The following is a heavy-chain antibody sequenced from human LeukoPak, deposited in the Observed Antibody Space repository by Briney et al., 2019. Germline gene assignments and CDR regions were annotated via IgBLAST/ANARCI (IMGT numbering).Heavy chain of an antibody. Sequence: PGGSLRLSCAASGFTFSSYEMNWVRQAPWRGLEWVSYIGNTGRTIYYTDSVKGRFTISRDNAKNSLYLQMNSLRAEDTAIYYCVRGDRYFFDFWGQGTLVTVSS. J-gene: IGHJ4*02. CDR1: GFTFSSYE. CDR2: IGNTGRTI. CDR3: VRGDRYFFDF. V-gene: IGHV3-48*03.